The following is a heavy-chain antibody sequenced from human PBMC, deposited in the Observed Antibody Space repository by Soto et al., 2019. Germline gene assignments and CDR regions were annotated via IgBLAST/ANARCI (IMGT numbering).Heavy chain of an antibody. CDR1: GGSMRNYF. J-gene: IGHJ4*02. CDR2: IHYSGTT. V-gene: IGHV4-59*01. D-gene: IGHD6-13*01. Sequence: KPSETLSLTCTVSGGSMRNYFWTWIRQPPGKGLEWIGYIHYSGTTSFFPSYNPSLRSRVTISEDTSKTQFSLKLLSATTADTAVYFCAAGAASSRTLAPSYLDYGGQGTLVTVSS. CDR3: AAGAASSRTLAPSYLDY.